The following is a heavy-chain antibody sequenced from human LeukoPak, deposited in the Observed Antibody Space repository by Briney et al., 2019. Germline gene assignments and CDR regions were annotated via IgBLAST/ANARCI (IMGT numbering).Heavy chain of an antibody. D-gene: IGHD6-6*01. CDR3: ARLGGAARPDFDY. Sequence: PGGSLRPPCAASGFTFSSYSMNWVRQAPGKGLEWVSSISSSSSYIYYADSVKGRFTISRDNAKNSLYLQMNSLRAEDTAVYYCARLGGAARPDFDYWGQGTLVTVSS. V-gene: IGHV3-21*01. CDR2: ISSSSSYI. CDR1: GFTFSSYS. J-gene: IGHJ4*02.